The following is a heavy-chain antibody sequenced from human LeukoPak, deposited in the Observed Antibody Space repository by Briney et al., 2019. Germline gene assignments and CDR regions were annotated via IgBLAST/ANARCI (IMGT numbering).Heavy chain of an antibody. CDR2: IKEDGSQR. CDR3: ARDVGGNLDY. V-gene: IGHV3-7*05. D-gene: IGHD1-26*01. J-gene: IGHJ4*02. CDR1: GFTFSTYW. Sequence: GGSLRLSCAASGFTFSTYWMAWVRQAPGKGLEWVANIKEDGSQRNYVDSVRGRFIISRDNDKNLLYLQMNSLRAEDTAVYHCARDVGGNLDYWGQGILVTVSS.